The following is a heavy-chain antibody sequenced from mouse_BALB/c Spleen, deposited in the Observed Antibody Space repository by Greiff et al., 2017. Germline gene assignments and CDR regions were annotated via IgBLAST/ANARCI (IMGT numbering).Heavy chain of an antibody. Sequence: VKLQESAAELARPGASVKMSCKASGYTFTSYTMHWVKQRPGQGLEWIGYINPSSGYTEYNQKFKDKTTLTADKSSSTAYMQLSSLTSEDSAVYYCARRTGLYAMDYWGQGTSVTVSS. D-gene: IGHD4-1*01. CDR2: INPSSGYT. J-gene: IGHJ4*01. V-gene: IGHV1-4*02. CDR1: GYTFTSYT. CDR3: ARRTGLYAMDY.